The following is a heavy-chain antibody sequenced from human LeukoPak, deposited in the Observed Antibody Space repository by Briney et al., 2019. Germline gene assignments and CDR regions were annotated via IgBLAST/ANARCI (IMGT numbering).Heavy chain of an antibody. Sequence: SETLSLTCTVSGGSISSSSYYWGWIRQPPGKGLEWIGSIYYSGSTYYNPSLKSRVTISVDTSKNQFPLKLSSVTAADTAVYYCARPTPPAIAAAGILHWGQGTLVTVSS. D-gene: IGHD6-13*01. CDR2: IYYSGST. J-gene: IGHJ1*01. V-gene: IGHV4-39*01. CDR1: GGSISSSSYY. CDR3: ARPTPPAIAAAGILH.